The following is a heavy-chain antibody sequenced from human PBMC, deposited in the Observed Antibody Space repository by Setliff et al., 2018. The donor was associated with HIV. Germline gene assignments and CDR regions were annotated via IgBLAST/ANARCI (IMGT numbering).Heavy chain of an antibody. V-gene: IGHV4-31*03. J-gene: IGHJ5*02. CDR3: ARGLQGWGSAGPNWFDP. CDR2: IYYSGST. Sequence: PSETLSLTCNVSGVSINTDNFYWSWIRQHPGKGLEWIGYIYYSGSTYYNPPLKSRVTISVDTSKNQFSLKLSSVTAADTAVYYCARGLQGWGSAGPNWFDPWGQGTLVTVSS. CDR1: GVSINTDNFY. D-gene: IGHD7-27*01.